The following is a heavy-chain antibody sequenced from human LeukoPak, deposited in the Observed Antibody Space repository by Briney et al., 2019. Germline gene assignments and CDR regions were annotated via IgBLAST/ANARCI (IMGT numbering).Heavy chain of an antibody. Sequence: SETLSLTCTVSGGSISSYYWSWIRQPPGKGLEWIGYIYYSGSTNYNPSLKSRVAISVDTSKNQFSLKLSSVTAADTAVYYCARLLWFGESHYYMDVWGKGTTVTVSS. D-gene: IGHD3-10*01. CDR2: IYYSGST. CDR1: GGSISSYY. V-gene: IGHV4-59*01. CDR3: ARLLWFGESHYYMDV. J-gene: IGHJ6*03.